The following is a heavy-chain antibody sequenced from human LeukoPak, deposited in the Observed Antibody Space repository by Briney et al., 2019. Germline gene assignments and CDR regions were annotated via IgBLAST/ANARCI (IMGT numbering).Heavy chain of an antibody. V-gene: IGHV3-23*01. D-gene: IGHD1-26*01. J-gene: IGHJ4*02. CDR1: GFTFSSYA. CDR2: VSGSGGST. CDR3: AREIIGGASFLDY. Sequence: GGSLRLSCAASGFTFSSYAMTWVRQAPGKGLEWVSGVSGSGGSTYYADSVKGRFTISRDNSKNTLSLQMSSLRAEDTAVYFCAREIIGGASFLDYWGQGTLVTVSS.